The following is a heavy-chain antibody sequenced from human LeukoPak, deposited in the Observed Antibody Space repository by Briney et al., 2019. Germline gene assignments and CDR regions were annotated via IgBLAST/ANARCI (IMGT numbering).Heavy chain of an antibody. J-gene: IGHJ5*02. CDR1: GGSISSDSYY. D-gene: IGHD5-18*01. CDR2: IYTSGST. CDR3: ERAGLGYRYGENWFDP. V-gene: IGHV4-61*02. Sequence: PSETLSLTCTVSGGSISSDSYYWGWIRQPAGKGLEWIGRIYTSGSTNYNPSLKSRATISVDTYKNQFSLKLSFVTAADTAVYYCERAGLGYRYGENWFDPWGQGTLVTVSS.